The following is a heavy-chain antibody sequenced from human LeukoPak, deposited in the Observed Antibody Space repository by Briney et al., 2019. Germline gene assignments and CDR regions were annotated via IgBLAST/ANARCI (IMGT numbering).Heavy chain of an antibody. Sequence: SETLSLTCTVSGDSISGGYYWGWIRQPPGKGLEWIGSIYHSGSTYYNPSLKSRVTISVDTSKNQFSLKLSSVTAADTAVYYCAREQWLVYYYMDVWGKGTTVTVSS. V-gene: IGHV4-38-2*02. CDR3: AREQWLVYYYMDV. CDR1: GDSISGGYY. CDR2: IYHSGST. D-gene: IGHD6-19*01. J-gene: IGHJ6*03.